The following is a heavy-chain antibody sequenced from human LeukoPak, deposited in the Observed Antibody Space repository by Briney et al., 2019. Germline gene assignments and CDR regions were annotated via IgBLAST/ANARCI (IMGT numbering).Heavy chain of an antibody. CDR2: ISAYSGNT. Sequence: ASVKVSCKASGYTFTTYGISWVRQAPGQGLEWVGWISAYSGNTNYAQKLQGRVTMTTDTSTSTAFMELRSLRSDDTAVYYCARDLGIAVAGAGAFDIWGQGTMVTVSS. CDR3: ARDLGIAVAGAGAFDI. CDR1: GYTFTTYG. V-gene: IGHV1-18*01. D-gene: IGHD6-19*01. J-gene: IGHJ3*02.